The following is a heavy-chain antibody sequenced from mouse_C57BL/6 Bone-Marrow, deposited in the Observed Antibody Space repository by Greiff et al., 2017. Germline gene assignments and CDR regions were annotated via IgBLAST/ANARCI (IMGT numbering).Heavy chain of an antibody. V-gene: IGHV1-76*01. CDR1: GYTFTDYY. Sequence: QVQLQQSGAELVRPGASVKLSCKASGYTFTDYYINWVKQRPGQGLEWIARIYPGSGNTYYNEKFKGKATLTAEKSSSTAYMQLSSLTSEDSAVYFCARGGWLPYREDYWGQGTSVTVSS. CDR2: IYPGSGNT. CDR3: ARGGWLPYREDY. D-gene: IGHD2-3*01. J-gene: IGHJ4*01.